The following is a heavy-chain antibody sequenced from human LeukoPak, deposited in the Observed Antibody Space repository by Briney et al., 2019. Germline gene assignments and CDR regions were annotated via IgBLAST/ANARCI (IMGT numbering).Heavy chain of an antibody. CDR1: GFTVSSSY. J-gene: IGHJ4*02. Sequence: GGSLGLSCAASGFTVSSSYMSWVRQAPGKGLEWVSVIYSGGNTYYADSVKGRFTISRDNSKNTLYLQMNSLRVEDTAVYYCARENSGSLDYWGQGTLVTVSS. CDR2: IYSGGNT. CDR3: ARENSGSLDY. V-gene: IGHV3-66*02. D-gene: IGHD1-26*01.